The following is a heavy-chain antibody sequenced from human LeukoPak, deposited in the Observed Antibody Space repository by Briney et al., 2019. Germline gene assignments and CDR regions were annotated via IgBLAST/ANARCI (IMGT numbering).Heavy chain of an antibody. D-gene: IGHD3-10*01. CDR2: ITNRGTYT. V-gene: IGHV3-11*06. CDR1: GFTFSDTW. CDR3: AVALSGSYVYYHTMDV. Sequence: GWFLRLSCVGSGFTFSDTWMSWVRQAPGKGLEWVSYITNRGTYTNYADSVKGRFTISRDNAKNSLFLQMNNLGAEDTAVYYCAVALSGSYVYYHTMDVWGQGTTVTVSS. J-gene: IGHJ6*02.